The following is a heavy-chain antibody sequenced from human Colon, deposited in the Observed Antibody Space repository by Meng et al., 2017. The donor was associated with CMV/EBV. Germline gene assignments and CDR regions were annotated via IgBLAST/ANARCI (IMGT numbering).Heavy chain of an antibody. CDR2: IYSGGET. CDR3: AAPGPSMIVVAY. D-gene: IGHD3-22*01. CDR1: GFNLSRNY. V-gene: IGHV3-66*02. Sequence: GESLKISCAGSGFNLSRNYMSWVRQAPGKGLEWVSLIYSGGETFYVDSVKGRFTIYRDDSKNTLYLQMNSLRAEDTAVYYCAAPGPSMIVVAYWGQGTLVTVSS. J-gene: IGHJ4*02.